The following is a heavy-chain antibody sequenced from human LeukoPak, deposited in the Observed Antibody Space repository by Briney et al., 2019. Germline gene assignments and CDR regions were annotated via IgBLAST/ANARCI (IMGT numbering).Heavy chain of an antibody. CDR1: GFTFSSYA. CDR3: AKMISTAGTTGGDYFDY. V-gene: IGHV3-23*03. Sequence: GGSLRLSCAASGFTFSSYAMTWVRQAPGKGLEWVSVIYSGGTAFSADSVKGRFSISRDHSKNTLYLQMNSLRAEDTAVYYCAKMISTAGTTGGDYFDYWGQGTLVTVSS. D-gene: IGHD6-13*01. CDR2: IYSGGTA. J-gene: IGHJ4*02.